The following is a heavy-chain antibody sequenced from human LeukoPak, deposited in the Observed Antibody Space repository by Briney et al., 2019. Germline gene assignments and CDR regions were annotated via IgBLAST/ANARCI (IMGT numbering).Heavy chain of an antibody. D-gene: IGHD3-16*01. CDR3: AKGIRGSTHFDY. CDR2: ISPTGSDI. CDR1: GFTFSDFY. Sequence: GGSLRLSCAASGFTFSDFYMTWIRQAPGKGLECLSYISPTGSDISYADSVKGRFTISRDNAKNTLYLQMNSLRAEDTAVYYCAKGIRGSTHFDYWGQGTLVTVSS. J-gene: IGHJ4*02. V-gene: IGHV3-11*04.